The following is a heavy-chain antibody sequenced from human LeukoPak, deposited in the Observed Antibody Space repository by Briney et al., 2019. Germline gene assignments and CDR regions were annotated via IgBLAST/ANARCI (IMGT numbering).Heavy chain of an antibody. Sequence: ASVKVSCKASGGTFSSYAISWVRQAPGQGLEWMGGIIPIFGTANYAQKFQGRVTITADESTSTAYMELSSLRSEDTAVFYCARRVQQLVRDWGQGTLVTVSS. CDR1: GGTFSSYA. V-gene: IGHV1-69*13. J-gene: IGHJ4*02. CDR2: IIPIFGTA. CDR3: ARRVQQLVRD. D-gene: IGHD6-13*01.